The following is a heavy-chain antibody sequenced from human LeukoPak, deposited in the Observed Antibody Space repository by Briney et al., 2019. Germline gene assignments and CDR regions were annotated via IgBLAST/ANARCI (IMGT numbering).Heavy chain of an antibody. CDR1: GFTFSSFT. V-gene: IGHV3-21*01. Sequence: PGGSLRLSCAASGFTFSSFTMNWVRQAPGKGLEWVASISSSSSYIYYADSVKGRFTISRDNAKNSLYLQMNSLRAEDTAVYYCARDVLGPYYDILTGYYFGGISYYYGMNVWGQGTTVTVSS. CDR3: ARDVLGPYYDILTGYYFGGISYYYGMNV. J-gene: IGHJ6*02. CDR2: ISSSSSYI. D-gene: IGHD3-9*01.